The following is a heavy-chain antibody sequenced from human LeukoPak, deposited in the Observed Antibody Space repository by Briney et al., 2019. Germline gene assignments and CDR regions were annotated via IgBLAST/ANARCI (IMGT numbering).Heavy chain of an antibody. J-gene: IGHJ4*02. V-gene: IGHV4-61*02. CDR1: GGSISSGSYY. Sequence: SETLSLTCTVSGGSISSGSYYWSWIRQPAGKGLEWTGRIYTSGSTNYNPSLKSRVTISVDTSKNQFSLKLSSVTAADTAVYYCARDADYGGNDYWGQGTLVTVSS. D-gene: IGHD4-23*01. CDR3: ARDADYGGNDY. CDR2: IYTSGST.